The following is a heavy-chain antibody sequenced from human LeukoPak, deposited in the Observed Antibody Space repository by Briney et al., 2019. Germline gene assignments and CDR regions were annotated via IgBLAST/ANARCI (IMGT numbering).Heavy chain of an antibody. Sequence: QPGGSLRLSCAASEFTFSSYGMNWVRQAPDKGLEWVAFIRFDGRDKYYTDSVKGRFTISRDNSKSTLDLQMNSLRVEDTAVYYCAKDRYSSSSTFTINPFDYWGQGILVTVSS. V-gene: IGHV3-30*02. D-gene: IGHD6-13*01. CDR1: EFTFSSYG. J-gene: IGHJ4*02. CDR2: IRFDGRDK. CDR3: AKDRYSSSSTFTINPFDY.